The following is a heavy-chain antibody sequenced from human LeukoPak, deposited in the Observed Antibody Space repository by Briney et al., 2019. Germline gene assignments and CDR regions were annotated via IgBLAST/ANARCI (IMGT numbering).Heavy chain of an antibody. V-gene: IGHV3-30*02. J-gene: IGHJ4*02. CDR3: AKDGTTSTYYYFDY. CDR1: GFTFSNYG. Sequence: GGSLRLSCAASGFTFSNYGMHWVRQAPGKGLEWVAFIRYDGSNKCYADSVKGRFTISRDNSKNTLYLQMNSLRAEDTAVYYCAKDGTTSTYYYFDYRGQGTLVTVSS. D-gene: IGHD2/OR15-2a*01. CDR2: IRYDGSNK.